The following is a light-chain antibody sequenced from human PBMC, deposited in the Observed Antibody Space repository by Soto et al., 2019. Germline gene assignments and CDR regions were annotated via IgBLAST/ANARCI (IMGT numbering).Light chain of an antibody. V-gene: IGLV1-47*01. J-gene: IGLJ2*01. CDR2: END. Sequence: QSVLTQPPSASGTPGQTVTISCSGSNSNIATYSVYWYQQLPGPAPKLLIYENDQRPSGVPDRFSGSKSDTSASLAIAGLRSGDEADYYCAAWDDSLTILFGGGTKVTVL. CDR1: NSNIATYS. CDR3: AAWDDSLTIL.